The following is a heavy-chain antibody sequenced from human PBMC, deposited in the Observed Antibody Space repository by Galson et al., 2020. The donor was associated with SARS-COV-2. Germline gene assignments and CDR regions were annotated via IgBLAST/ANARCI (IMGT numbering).Heavy chain of an antibody. Sequence: GGSLRLSCAASGFTITNYAIHWVRQAPGKALEWLTVKSNDAKIQVYADSVKGRFTISRDNSENMVFLQMVSLRPDDTALYYCTRDVSGGASDIWGQGTMVTVSS. CDR3: TRDVSGGASDI. J-gene: IGHJ3*02. D-gene: IGHD1-26*01. CDR1: GFTITNYA. V-gene: IGHV3-30*04. CDR2: KSNDAKIQ.